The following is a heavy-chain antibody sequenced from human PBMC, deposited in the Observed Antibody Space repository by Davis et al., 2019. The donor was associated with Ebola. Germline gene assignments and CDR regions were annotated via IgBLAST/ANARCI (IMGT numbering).Heavy chain of an antibody. CDR2: IYYSGST. CDR3: ARGRIGVWGSYRTYYYYGMDV. Sequence: MPSETLSLTCTVSGGSISSYYWSWIRQPPGKGLEWIGYIYYSGSTNYNPSLKSRVTISVDTSKNQFSLKLSSVTAADTAVYYCARGRIGVWGSYRTYYYYGMDVWGQGTTVTVSS. CDR1: GGSISSYY. V-gene: IGHV4-59*12. D-gene: IGHD3-16*02. J-gene: IGHJ6*02.